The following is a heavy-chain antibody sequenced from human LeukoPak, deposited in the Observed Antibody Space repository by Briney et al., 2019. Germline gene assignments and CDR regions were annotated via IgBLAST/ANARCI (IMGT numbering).Heavy chain of an antibody. CDR1: GFTFSSYA. Sequence: GGSLRLSCAASGFTFSSYAMHWVRQAPGKGLEWVAVISYDGSNKYYADSVKGRFTISRDNSKNTLYLQMNSLRAEDTAVYYCAREDPGGSCLDYWGQGTLVTVSS. CDR3: AREDPGGSCLDY. CDR2: ISYDGSNK. J-gene: IGHJ4*02. D-gene: IGHD2-15*01. V-gene: IGHV3-30-3*01.